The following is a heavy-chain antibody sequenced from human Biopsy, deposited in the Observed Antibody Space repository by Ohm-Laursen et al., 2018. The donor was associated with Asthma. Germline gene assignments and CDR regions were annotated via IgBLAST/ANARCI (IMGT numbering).Heavy chain of an antibody. CDR1: GFTFSNYG. V-gene: IGHV3-30*03. Sequence: SLRLSCTASGFTFSNYGMHWVRQAPGKGPDWVALISFDPLNKQYADWVRGRFTVSRDSSKNTLYLQMNSLRADDTAVYYCARVPVAAAGPYYYGMDVWGQGTAVTVSS. CDR3: ARVPVAAAGPYYYGMDV. J-gene: IGHJ6*02. D-gene: IGHD6-13*01. CDR2: ISFDPLNK.